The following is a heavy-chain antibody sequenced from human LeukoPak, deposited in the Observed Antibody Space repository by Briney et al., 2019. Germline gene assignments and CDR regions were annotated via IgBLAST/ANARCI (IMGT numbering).Heavy chain of an antibody. D-gene: IGHD3-10*01. CDR1: GGSFSGYY. V-gene: IGHV4-34*01. CDR3: ARVGIRPISR. CDR2: INHSVST. Sequence: PSETLSLTCAVYGGSFSGYYWSWIRQPPGKGLEWIGEINHSVSTNYNPSLKSRVPISVDTSKNQLSLKLSSVTAADTAVYYCARVGIRPISRWGQGTLVTVSS. J-gene: IGHJ4*02.